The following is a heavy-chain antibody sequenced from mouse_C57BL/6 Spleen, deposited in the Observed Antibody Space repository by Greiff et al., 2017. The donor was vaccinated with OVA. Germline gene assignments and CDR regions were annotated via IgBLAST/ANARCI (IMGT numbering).Heavy chain of an antibody. V-gene: IGHV7-3*01. Sequence: EVKLVESGGGLVQPGGSLSLSCAASGFTFTDYYMSWVRQPPGKALEWLGFIRNKANGYTTEYSASVKGRFTISRDNSQSILYLQMNALRAEDSATYYCARSPGGAMDYWGQGTSVTVSS. CDR2: IRNKANGYTT. CDR1: GFTFTDYY. J-gene: IGHJ4*01. CDR3: ARSPGGAMDY.